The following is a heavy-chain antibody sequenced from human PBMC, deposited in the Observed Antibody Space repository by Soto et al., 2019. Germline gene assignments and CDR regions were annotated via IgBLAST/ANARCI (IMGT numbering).Heavy chain of an antibody. Sequence: PGVSLRLSCAASGFTFSSYAMNWVRQAPGKGLEWVSGISGSGATTSYADSVKGRFTVSRDNSKNTLYLQMNSLRVEDTAVYYCAKLRYFDWSSYNWFEYWGQGT. CDR3: AKLRYFDWSSYNWFEY. CDR2: ISGSGATT. J-gene: IGHJ5*01. D-gene: IGHD3-9*01. CDR1: GFTFSSYA. V-gene: IGHV3-23*01.